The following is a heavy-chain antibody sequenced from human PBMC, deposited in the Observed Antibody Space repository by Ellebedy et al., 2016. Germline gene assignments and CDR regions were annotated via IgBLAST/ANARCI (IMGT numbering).Heavy chain of an antibody. CDR1: GFTVSTNY. CDR3: ARGVESGWFDP. D-gene: IGHD5-24*01. J-gene: IGHJ5*02. V-gene: IGHV3-53*01. Sequence: GESLKIPCAASGFTVSTNYMKWVRQAPRKGLEWVSAIFGDGNTYYADSVKGRFTNPRHNSKKTLYLQMNSLIAEDTAVYYWARGVESGWFDPWGQGTLVTVSS. CDR2: IFGDGNT.